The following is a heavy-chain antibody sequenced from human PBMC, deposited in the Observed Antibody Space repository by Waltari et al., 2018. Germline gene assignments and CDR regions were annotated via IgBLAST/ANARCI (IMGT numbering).Heavy chain of an antibody. J-gene: IGHJ2*01. CDR3: ARHPNRYFDL. CDR2: FYASGSA. CDR1: GASINSSY. Sequence: QVQLQESGPGLVKPSETLSLTCTVSGASINSSYWNWIRQPAGKGLEWIGRFYASGSAAYNPSRNSRGTRSVDTSKNQFSLKLSSVTAADTAVYYCARHPNRYFDLWGRGTLVTVSS. V-gene: IGHV4-4*07.